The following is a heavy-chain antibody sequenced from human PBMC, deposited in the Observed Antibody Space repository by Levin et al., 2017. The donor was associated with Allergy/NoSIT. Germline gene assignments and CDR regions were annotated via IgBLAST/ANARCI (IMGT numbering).Heavy chain of an antibody. CDR1: GGSISNYY. V-gene: IGHV4-59*01. CDR3: ARVRESHYGY. J-gene: IGHJ4*02. D-gene: IGHD3-16*01. CDR2: IYYSGST. Sequence: SQTLSLTCTVSGGSISNYYWSWIRQPPGKGLEWIGYIYYSGSTNYNPSLKSRVTISVDTSKNQFSLKLSSVTAADTAVYYCARVRESHYGYWGQGTLVTVSS.